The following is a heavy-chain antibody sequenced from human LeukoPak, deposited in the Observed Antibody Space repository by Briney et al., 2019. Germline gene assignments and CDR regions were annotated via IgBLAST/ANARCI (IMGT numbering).Heavy chain of an antibody. Sequence: GGSLRLSCAASGFTFSSYAMSWVRQALGKGLEWVSSIIDSGGSTYYADSVKGRFTISRDNSKNTLYLQMNSLRAEDTAVYYCAKFRGRGAVDYWGRGTLVTVSS. CDR2: IIDSGGST. J-gene: IGHJ4*02. CDR1: GFTFSSYA. CDR3: AKFRGRGAVDY. D-gene: IGHD3-10*01. V-gene: IGHV3-23*01.